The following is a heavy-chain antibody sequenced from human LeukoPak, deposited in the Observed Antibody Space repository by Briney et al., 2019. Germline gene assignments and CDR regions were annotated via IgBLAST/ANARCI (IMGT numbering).Heavy chain of an antibody. V-gene: IGHV1-18*01. CDR1: GYTFTSYG. J-gene: IGHJ4*02. CDR2: ISAYNGNT. CDR3: ARVARSITIFGVVTIQPTFDY. D-gene: IGHD3-3*01. Sequence: ASVKVSCKASGYTFTSYGISWVRQAPGQGLEWMGWISAYNGNTNYAQKLQGRVTMTTDTSTSTAYMELRSLRSDDTAVYYCARVARSITIFGVVTIQPTFDYWGQGTLVTVSS.